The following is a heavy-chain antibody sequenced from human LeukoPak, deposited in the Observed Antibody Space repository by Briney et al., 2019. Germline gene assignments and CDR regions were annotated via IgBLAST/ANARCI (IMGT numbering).Heavy chain of an antibody. Sequence: GGSLRLSCAASGFTFSSYSMNWVRQAPGKGLEWVSSISSSSSSYIYYADSVKGRFTISRDNAKNSLYLQMNSLRAEDTAVYYCARGPGAAVYYDFWSGSLRWFDYWGQGTLVTVSS. V-gene: IGHV3-21*01. D-gene: IGHD3-3*01. CDR3: ARGPGAAVYYDFWSGSLRWFDY. CDR1: GFTFSSYS. CDR2: ISSSSSSYI. J-gene: IGHJ4*02.